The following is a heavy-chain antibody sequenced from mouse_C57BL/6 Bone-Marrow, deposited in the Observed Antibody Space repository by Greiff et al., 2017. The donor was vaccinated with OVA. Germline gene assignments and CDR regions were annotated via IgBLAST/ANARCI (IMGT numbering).Heavy chain of an antibody. CDR2: IRLKSDNYAT. CDR3: TGDGSSWYFDV. CDR1: GFTFSNYW. Sequence: EVKLEESGGGLVQPGGSMKLSCVASGFTFSNYWMNWVRQSPEKGLEWVAQIRLKSDNYATHYAESVKGRFTISRDDSKSSVYLQMNNLRAEDTGIYYCTGDGSSWYFDVWGTGTTVTVSS. J-gene: IGHJ1*03. V-gene: IGHV6-3*01. D-gene: IGHD1-1*01.